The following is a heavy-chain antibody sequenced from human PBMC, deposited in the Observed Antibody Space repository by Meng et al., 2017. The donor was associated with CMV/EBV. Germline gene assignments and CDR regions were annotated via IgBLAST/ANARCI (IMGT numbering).Heavy chain of an antibody. CDR1: GGTFSSYT. V-gene: IGHV1-69*02. Sequence: SVKVSCKASGGTFSSYTISWVRQAPGQGLEWMGRIIPILGIANYAQKFQGRVTITADKSTSTAYMELSSLRSEDTAVYYCASLYCGGDCPIEFEGQFDYWGQGTLVTVS. CDR2: IIPILGIA. J-gene: IGHJ4*02. CDR3: ASLYCGGDCPIEFEGQFDY. D-gene: IGHD2-21*01.